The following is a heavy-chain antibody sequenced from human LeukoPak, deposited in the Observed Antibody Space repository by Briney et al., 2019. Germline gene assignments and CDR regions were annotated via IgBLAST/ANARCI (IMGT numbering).Heavy chain of an antibody. V-gene: IGHV1-69*13. D-gene: IGHD4-17*01. CDR2: IIPIFGTA. Sequence: GASVKVSCKASGGTFSSYAISWVRQAPGQGLEWMGGIIPIFGTANYAQKFQGRVTITADESTSTAYMELSSLRSEDTAVYYCASRLTYGDYENWFDPWGQGTLVTVSS. CDR3: ASRLTYGDYENWFDP. CDR1: GGTFSSYA. J-gene: IGHJ5*02.